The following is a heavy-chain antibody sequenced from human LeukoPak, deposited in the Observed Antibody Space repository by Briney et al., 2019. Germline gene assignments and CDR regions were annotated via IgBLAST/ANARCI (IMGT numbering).Heavy chain of an antibody. D-gene: IGHD3-22*01. V-gene: IGHV1-8*01. CDR3: ARASLSNYYDSSGKYYFDY. J-gene: IGHJ4*02. CDR2: MNPNSGDT. Sequence: GASVKVSCKASGYTFTNYEINWVRQATGHGLEWMGWMNPNSGDTAYAQKFQGRITMTRSTSITTAYMELNGLRSEDTAVYYCARASLSNYYDSSGKYYFDYWGQGTLVTVSS. CDR1: GYTFTNYE.